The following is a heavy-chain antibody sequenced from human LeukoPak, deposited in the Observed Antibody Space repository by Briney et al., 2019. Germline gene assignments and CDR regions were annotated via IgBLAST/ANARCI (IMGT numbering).Heavy chain of an antibody. V-gene: IGHV3-7*01. CDR3: ARDHGFYDSSGYYSAFDI. J-gene: IGHJ3*02. CDR2: IKQDGSEK. D-gene: IGHD3-22*01. Sequence: GGSLRLSCAASGFTFSSYWMSWVRQAPGKGLEWVANIKQDGSEKYYVDSVKGRFTISRDNAKNSLYLQMNSLRAEDTAVYYCARDHGFYDSSGYYSAFDIWGQGTMVTVSS. CDR1: GFTFSSYW.